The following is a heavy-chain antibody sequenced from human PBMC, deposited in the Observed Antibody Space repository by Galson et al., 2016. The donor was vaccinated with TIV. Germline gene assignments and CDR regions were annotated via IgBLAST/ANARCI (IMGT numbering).Heavy chain of an antibody. V-gene: IGHV3-9*01. CDR3: AKGAKDHVYHGMDV. Sequence: SLRLSCAASGFSFDVYAMHWVRQPPGKGLEWVSGINWSSASTGYAGSVKGRFTISRDNAKNSLYLQMHSLRPEDTALYYCAKGAKDHVYHGMDVWGQGTTVSVSS. CDR2: INWSSAST. J-gene: IGHJ6*02. D-gene: IGHD1-14*01. CDR1: GFSFDVYA.